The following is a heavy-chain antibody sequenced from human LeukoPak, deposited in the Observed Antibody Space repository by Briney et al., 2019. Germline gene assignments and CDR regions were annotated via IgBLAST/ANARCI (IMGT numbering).Heavy chain of an antibody. V-gene: IGHV3-33*01. J-gene: IGHJ4*02. Sequence: PGRSLRLSCAASGFTFSSYGMHWVRQAPGKGLEWVAVIWYDRSNKYYADSVKGRFTISRDNSKNTLYLQMNSLRAEDTAVYYCARSYGYGYLDYWGQGTLVTVSS. CDR3: ARSYGYGYLDY. CDR2: IWYDRSNK. CDR1: GFTFSSYG. D-gene: IGHD5-18*01.